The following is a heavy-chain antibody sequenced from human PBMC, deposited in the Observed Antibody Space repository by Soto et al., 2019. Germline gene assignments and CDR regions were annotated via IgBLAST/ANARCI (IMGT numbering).Heavy chain of an antibody. CDR2: INAGNGNT. J-gene: IGHJ6*03. CDR3: ARPVWEAEFDYYYMDV. V-gene: IGHV1-3*01. CDR1: GYTFTSYA. D-gene: IGHD3-16*01. Sequence: QVQLVQSGAEVKKPGASVKVSCKASGYTFTSYAMHWVRQAPGQRLEWMGWINAGNGNTKYSQKFQGRVTITRDTSASTAYMERSSLRSEDTAVYYCARPVWEAEFDYYYMDVWGKGTTVTVSS.